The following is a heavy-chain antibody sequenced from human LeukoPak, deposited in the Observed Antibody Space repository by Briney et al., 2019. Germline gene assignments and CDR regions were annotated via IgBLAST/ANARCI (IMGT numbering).Heavy chain of an antibody. CDR1: GFTFSNYG. D-gene: IGHD3-22*01. J-gene: IGHJ4*02. Sequence: PGGSLRLSCTASGFTFSNYGMHWVRQAPGKGLEWVAFVRYDESTKFYADSVKGRFTISRDNSKTTLYLQMNSLNPEDTAVYYCASSNEFYYDTSTYVDYWGQGTLVTVSS. CDR2: VRYDESTK. CDR3: ASSNEFYYDTSTYVDY. V-gene: IGHV3-30*02.